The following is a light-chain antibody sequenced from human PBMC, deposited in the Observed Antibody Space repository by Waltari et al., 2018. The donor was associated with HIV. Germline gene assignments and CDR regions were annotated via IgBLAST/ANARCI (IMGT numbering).Light chain of an antibody. CDR1: NIGSKS. CDR3: QVWDSGSAHVV. CDR2: DGA. V-gene: IGLV3-21*02. J-gene: IGLJ2*01. Sequence: SYVLTQPPSVSVAPGQTAGITCGGDNIGSKSVHWCQQKPGQAPVLLIYDGADRPSGIPERFSGSNSENTATLTIGRVEAGDEADYYCQVWDSGSAHVVFGGGTNLAVL.